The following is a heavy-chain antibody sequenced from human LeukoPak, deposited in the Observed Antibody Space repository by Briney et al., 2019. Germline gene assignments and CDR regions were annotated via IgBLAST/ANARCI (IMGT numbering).Heavy chain of an antibody. D-gene: IGHD6-13*01. CDR2: IKQDGSDK. V-gene: IGHV3-7*01. J-gene: IGHJ5*02. CDR1: GFTLSNFW. Sequence: GRSLRLSCAASGFTLSNFWMSWVRQAPGKGLEWVANIKQDGSDKYYVDSVKGRFTISRDNTKNSLFLQMNNLRAEDTAVYYCARDFYTSSWYWFDPWGQGTLVTVSS. CDR3: ARDFYTSSWYWFDP.